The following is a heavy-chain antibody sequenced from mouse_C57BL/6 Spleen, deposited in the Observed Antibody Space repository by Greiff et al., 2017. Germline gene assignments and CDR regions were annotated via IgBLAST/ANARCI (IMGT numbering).Heavy chain of an antibody. Sequence: VQLQQPGAELVKPGASVKLSCKASGYTFTSYWMHWVKQRPGRGLEWIGRIDPNSGGTKYNEKFKSKATLTVDKPSSTAYMQLSSLTSEDSAVYYCARWGKGMVTTAGYFDYWGQGTTLTVSS. CDR3: ARWGKGMVTTAGYFDY. J-gene: IGHJ2*01. V-gene: IGHV1-72*01. CDR1: GYTFTSYW. D-gene: IGHD2-2*01. CDR2: IDPNSGGT.